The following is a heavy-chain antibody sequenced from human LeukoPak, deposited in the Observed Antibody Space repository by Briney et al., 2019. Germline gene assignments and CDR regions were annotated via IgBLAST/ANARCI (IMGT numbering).Heavy chain of an antibody. CDR2: IKQDGSEK. CDR1: GFTFSSYW. J-gene: IGHJ4*02. CDR3: ARETHCSGGSCYSYYFDY. V-gene: IGHV3-7*01. Sequence: GGSLRLSCAASGFTFSSYWMTWVRQAPGKGLEWVANIKQDGSEKFYVDSVKGRFTISRDNAKNSLYLQMNSLRAEDTAVYYCARETHCSGGSCYSYYFDYWGQGTLVTVSS. D-gene: IGHD2-15*01.